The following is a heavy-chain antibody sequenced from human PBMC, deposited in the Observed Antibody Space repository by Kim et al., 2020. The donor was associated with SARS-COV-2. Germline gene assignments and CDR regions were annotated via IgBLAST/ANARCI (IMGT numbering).Heavy chain of an antibody. Sequence: IANYAQKFQGRVTITADKSTSTAYMELSSLRSEDTAVYYCASVAVAGLDYWGQGTLVTVSS. CDR3: ASVAVAGLDY. J-gene: IGHJ4*02. V-gene: IGHV1-69*02. CDR2: IA. D-gene: IGHD6-19*01.